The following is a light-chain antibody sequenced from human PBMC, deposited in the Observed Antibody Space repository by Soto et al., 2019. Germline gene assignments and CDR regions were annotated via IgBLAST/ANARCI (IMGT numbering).Light chain of an antibody. Sequence: EIVLTQSPGTLSLSPGEGATLSCRASQSVGGTFLAWYQQKGGQAPRLLIHGASNRATAIPDRFRASGSGTDFTLTISGLEPEDFAVYYCQQYGRSPLTFGGGTKVDIK. CDR2: GAS. CDR1: QSVGGTF. CDR3: QQYGRSPLT. J-gene: IGKJ4*01. V-gene: IGKV3-20*01.